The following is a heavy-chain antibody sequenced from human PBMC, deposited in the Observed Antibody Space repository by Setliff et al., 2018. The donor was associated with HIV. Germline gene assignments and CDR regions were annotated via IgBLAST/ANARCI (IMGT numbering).Heavy chain of an antibody. Sequence: LRLSCAATEFTLSGYSMSWVRQVPGKGLEWVSAIDPSGSRIFYSDSVKGRFTISRDNSKNTLYLQMNSLTAEDTAVYYCAKVDNGHCTSASCRDFDYWGQGTLVTVSS. CDR3: AKVDNGHCTSASCRDFDY. J-gene: IGHJ4*02. D-gene: IGHD2-2*03. CDR1: EFTLSGYS. CDR2: IDPSGSRI. V-gene: IGHV3-23*01.